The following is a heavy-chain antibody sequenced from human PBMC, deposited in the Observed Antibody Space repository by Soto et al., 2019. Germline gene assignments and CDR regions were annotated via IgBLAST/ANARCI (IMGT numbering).Heavy chain of an antibody. V-gene: IGHV4-39*01. CDR2: IYYSGST. CDR3: ARALLTVTTTYYYYYDMDV. CDR1: GGSISSSSYY. Sequence: QLQLQESGPGLVKPSETLSLTCTVSGGSISSSSYYWGWIRQPPGKGLEWIGSIYYSGSTYYNPSLKSRVTISVDTSKNQFSLKLSSVTAADTAVYYCARALLTVTTTYYYYYDMDVWGKGTKVTV. J-gene: IGHJ6*03. D-gene: IGHD4-4*01.